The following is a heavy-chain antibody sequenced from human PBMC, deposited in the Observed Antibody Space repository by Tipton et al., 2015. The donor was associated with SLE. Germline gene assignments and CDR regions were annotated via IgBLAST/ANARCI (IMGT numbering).Heavy chain of an antibody. V-gene: IGHV3-23*01. CDR1: GFTFSSYA. D-gene: IGHD6-13*01. CDR2: ISDSGSRT. Sequence: SLRLSCAASGFTFSSYAMSWVRQAPGKGLEWVSFISDSGSRTDYADSVRGRFNISRDNSRNTLSLQMNSLRAEDTAVYYCGKQMYSSTWYTEVGDYFDFRGQGTLVAVSS. J-gene: IGHJ4*02. CDR3: GKQMYSSTWYTEVGDYFDF.